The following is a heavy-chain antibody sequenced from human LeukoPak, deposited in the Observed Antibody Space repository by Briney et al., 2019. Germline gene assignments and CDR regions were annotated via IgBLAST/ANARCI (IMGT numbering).Heavy chain of an antibody. V-gene: IGHV1-2*02. D-gene: IGHD1-26*01. CDR3: ARSRGVGATNFDY. CDR1: GYTFTGYY. Sequence: GASVKVSCKASGYTFTGYYMHWVRQAPGQGLEWMGWINPNSGGTKYAQKLQGTVTMTRDTSVSTAYMELSRLRSDDTAVYYCARSRGVGATNFDYWGQGTLVTVSS. CDR2: INPNSGGT. J-gene: IGHJ4*02.